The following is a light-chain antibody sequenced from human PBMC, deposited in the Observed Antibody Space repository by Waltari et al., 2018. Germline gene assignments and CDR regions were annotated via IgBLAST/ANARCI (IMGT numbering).Light chain of an antibody. CDR3: AAWDDSLNVL. J-gene: IGLJ2*01. CDR1: RSNTGSTT. CDR2: SNN. Sequence: QSVLTQPPSASGTPGQRVTISCSGSRSNTGSTTVNWYQQLPGTAPKLLIYSNNQRPSGVPDRFSGAKSGTSASLAISGLQSEDEADYYCAAWDDSLNVLFGGGTKLTVL. V-gene: IGLV1-44*01.